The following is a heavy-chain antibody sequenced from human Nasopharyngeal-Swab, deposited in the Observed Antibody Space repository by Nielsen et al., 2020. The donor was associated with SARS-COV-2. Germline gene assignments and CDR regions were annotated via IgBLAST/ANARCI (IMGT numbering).Heavy chain of an antibody. J-gene: IGHJ6*02. V-gene: IGHV3-30*04. CDR2: MSYDGRNK. Sequence: RQAPGKGLEWVTVMSYDGRNKYYADSVRGRFTISRDNSKNTLYLEMNSLRPEDTAVYYCARDHTLTSGMDVWGQGTTVTVSS. CDR3: ARDHTLTSGMDV.